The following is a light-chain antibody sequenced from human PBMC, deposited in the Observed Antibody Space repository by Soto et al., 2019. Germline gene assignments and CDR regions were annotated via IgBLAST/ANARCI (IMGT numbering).Light chain of an antibody. V-gene: IGKV3D-15*01. CDR3: QQYNNWSPLT. J-gene: IGKJ4*01. CDR2: GAS. Sequence: EIVMTQSPATLSVSPGERATLSCRASQSVSNNLAWYQQKPGQAPRLLIFGASTRATGIPARFSGSGSGTDFTLTISILQSEDFAVYYCQQYNNWSPLTFGGGTKVEIK. CDR1: QSVSNN.